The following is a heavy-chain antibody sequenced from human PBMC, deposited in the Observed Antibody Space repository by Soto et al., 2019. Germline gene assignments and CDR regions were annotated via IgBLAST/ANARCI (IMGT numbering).Heavy chain of an antibody. D-gene: IGHD4-17*01. CDR1: GGSISSGNYY. Sequence: SETLSLTCTVSGGSISSGNYYWSWIRQPPGKGLEWIGFISYSGTTHYSASLRSRVSISVDTSKNQFSLDLSSVAAADTAVYYCATMGTPVTGMYYFDYWGQGTLVTVSS. V-gene: IGHV4-30-4*01. J-gene: IGHJ4*02. CDR3: ATMGTPVTGMYYFDY. CDR2: ISYSGTT.